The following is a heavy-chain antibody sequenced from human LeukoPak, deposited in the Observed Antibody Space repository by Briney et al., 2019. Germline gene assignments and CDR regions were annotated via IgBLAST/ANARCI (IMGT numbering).Heavy chain of an antibody. J-gene: IGHJ4*02. Sequence: GESPKISCKGSGYSFTSYWIGWVRQMPGKGLEWMGIIYPGDSDTRYSPSFQGQVTISADKSISTAYLQWSSLKASDTAMYYCARHGGYCSSTSCYVDYWGQGTLVTVSS. CDR2: IYPGDSDT. CDR3: ARHGGYCSSTSCYVDY. V-gene: IGHV5-51*01. CDR1: GYSFTSYW. D-gene: IGHD2-2*01.